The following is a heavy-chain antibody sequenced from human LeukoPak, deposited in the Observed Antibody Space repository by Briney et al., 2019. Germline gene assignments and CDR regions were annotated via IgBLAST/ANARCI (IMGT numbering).Heavy chain of an antibody. J-gene: IGHJ4*02. Sequence: ASVKVSCKASGYSFTSKYMHWVRQAPGQGLEWVGLINPTGTSTTYAQKFQGRVTITADKSTSTAYMELSSLRSEDTAVYYCATVPERRFLEWLPLVYWGQGTLVTVSS. V-gene: IGHV1-46*01. D-gene: IGHD3-3*01. CDR2: INPTGTST. CDR1: GYSFTSKY. CDR3: ATVPERRFLEWLPLVY.